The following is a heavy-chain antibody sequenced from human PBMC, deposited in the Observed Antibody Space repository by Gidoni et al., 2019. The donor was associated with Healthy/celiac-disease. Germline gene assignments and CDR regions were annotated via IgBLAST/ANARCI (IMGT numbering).Heavy chain of an antibody. CDR1: GFTFRSYA. D-gene: IGHD6-13*01. V-gene: IGHV3-30*04. Sequence: QVQLVESGGGVVQPGRALRLSCAASGFTFRSYAMHWVRQAPGKGLGWVAVIAYDGSNKYYADSVKGRFTISRDNSKNTLYLQMNSLRAEDTAVYYRARDGAAAGIDAFDIWGQGTMVTVSS. CDR2: IAYDGSNK. J-gene: IGHJ3*02. CDR3: ARDGAAAGIDAFDI.